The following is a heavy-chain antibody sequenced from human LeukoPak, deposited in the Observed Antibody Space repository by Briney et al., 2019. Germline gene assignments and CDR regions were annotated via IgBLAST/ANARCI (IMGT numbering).Heavy chain of an antibody. Sequence: GGSLRLSCAASGFSFSGYGMHWVRQAPGKGLEWVAFIRYDGSNEYYADSVKGRFTISRDKSKNTLSLQMNGLRVEDTAVYYCAKGHYYMDVWGKGTTVTVSS. CDR1: GFSFSGYG. J-gene: IGHJ6*03. CDR2: IRYDGSNE. V-gene: IGHV3-30*02. CDR3: AKGHYYMDV.